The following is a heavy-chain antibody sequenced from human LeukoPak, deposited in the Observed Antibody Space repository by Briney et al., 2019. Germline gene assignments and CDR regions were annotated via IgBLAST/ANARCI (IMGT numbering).Heavy chain of an antibody. CDR1: GFTFSSYT. D-gene: IGHD2-21*02. Sequence: GGSLRLSCAASGFTFSSYTMHWVRQAPGKGVEYVSVISSNGGTTYYANSVKGRFTISRDNSKNTLYLQMGSLRAEDMAVYYCARGVVVTAIDYWGQGALVTVSS. CDR2: ISSNGGTT. V-gene: IGHV3-64*01. CDR3: ARGVVVTAIDY. J-gene: IGHJ4*02.